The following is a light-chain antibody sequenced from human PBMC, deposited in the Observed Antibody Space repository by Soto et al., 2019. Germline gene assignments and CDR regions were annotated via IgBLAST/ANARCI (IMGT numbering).Light chain of an antibody. V-gene: IGKV3-20*01. J-gene: IGKJ1*01. CDR3: QQYGTSPRT. CDR1: QSIFSNY. Sequence: EVMLTQSPGTLSLSPGERATLSCRASQSIFSNYLAWYQQKSGQAPRLLIYGASNRATGIPDRFSGSGSGTDFTLTISRLEPEEFAVYYCQQYGTSPRTFGQGPKVEFK. CDR2: GAS.